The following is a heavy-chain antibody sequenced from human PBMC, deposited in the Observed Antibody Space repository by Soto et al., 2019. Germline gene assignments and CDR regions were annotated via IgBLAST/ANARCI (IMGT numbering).Heavy chain of an antibody. CDR1: GGSFSGYY. Sequence: SETLSLTCAVYGGSFSGYYWNWLRQPPGEGLEWIGNIHYNGNTKYSPSLKSRVTMSVDTSKNHFSLRLISVTAADTAIYFCAREGNLGRWLQPLDFWGQGTLVTVSS. CDR3: AREGNLGRWLQPLDF. D-gene: IGHD5-12*01. J-gene: IGHJ4*02. V-gene: IGHV4-34*01. CDR2: IHYNGNT.